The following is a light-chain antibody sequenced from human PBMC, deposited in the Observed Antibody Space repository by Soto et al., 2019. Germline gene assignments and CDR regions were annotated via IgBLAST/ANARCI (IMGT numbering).Light chain of an antibody. CDR3: QQLNSYPIT. CDR1: QSISSW. CDR2: KAS. Sequence: DLPMTQSPSTLSASVGDRVQITCRASQSISSWLAWYQKKPGKDPKILIYKASTLKSGVPSRFSGSGSGTEFNLTISRLQTDDFATYECQQLNSYPITFGQGTRLEIK. J-gene: IGKJ5*01. V-gene: IGKV1-5*03.